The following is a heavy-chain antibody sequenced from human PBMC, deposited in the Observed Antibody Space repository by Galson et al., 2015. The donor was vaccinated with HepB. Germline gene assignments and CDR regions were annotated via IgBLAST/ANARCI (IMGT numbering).Heavy chain of an antibody. Sequence: SLKVSCKASGYTFTSYAMHWVRQAPGQRLEWMGWINAGNGNTKYSQKFQGRVTITRDTSASTAYMELSSLRSEDTAVYYCARDLNYYGSGPCGYWGQGTLVTVSS. J-gene: IGHJ4*02. V-gene: IGHV1-3*01. CDR2: INAGNGNT. CDR1: GYTFTSYA. D-gene: IGHD3-10*01. CDR3: ARDLNYYGSGPCGY.